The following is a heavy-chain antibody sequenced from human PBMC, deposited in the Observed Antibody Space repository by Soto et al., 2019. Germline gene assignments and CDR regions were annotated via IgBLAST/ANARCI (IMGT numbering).Heavy chain of an antibody. Sequence: QITLKESGPTRVKPTQTLTLACTFSGFSLSSSGVGVGWIRQPPGKALEQLALIYWDDDKRYSPSLKSRLTITTDTSKNQVVLTMTAMDPVDTATYYCAHRAGLQGNWDGGYFDFWGQGALVTVSS. V-gene: IGHV2-5*02. CDR2: IYWDDDK. D-gene: IGHD1-1*01. J-gene: IGHJ4*02. CDR3: AHRAGLQGNWDGGYFDF. CDR1: GFSLSSSGVG.